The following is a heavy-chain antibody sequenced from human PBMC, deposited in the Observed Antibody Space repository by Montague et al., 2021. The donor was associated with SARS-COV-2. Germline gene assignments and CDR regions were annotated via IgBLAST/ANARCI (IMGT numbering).Heavy chain of an antibody. Sequence: SETLSLTCAVSGGSFSNYYWSWIRQPPGKGLEWIGDINYSGSTNYNPSLKSRVTISVDTSKNQFSLKLSSVTAADTAVYYCARVQGGYYYGLGVSDHFGYWGQGTLVTVSS. CDR2: INYSGST. CDR1: GGSFSNYY. V-gene: IGHV4-59*01. D-gene: IGHD3-10*01. CDR3: ARVQGGYYYGLGVSDHFGY. J-gene: IGHJ4*02.